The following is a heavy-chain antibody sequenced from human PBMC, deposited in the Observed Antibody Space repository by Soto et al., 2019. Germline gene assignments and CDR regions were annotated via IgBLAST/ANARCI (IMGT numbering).Heavy chain of an antibody. V-gene: IGHV4-59*08. D-gene: IGHD5-12*01. J-gene: IGHJ4*02. CDR3: ARQGGYDSNFDY. Sequence: SETLSLTCTVSGGSISSYYWIWIRQPPGKGLEWIGYIYYSGSTNYNPSLKSRVTISVDTSKNQFSLKLSSVTAADTAVYYCARQGGYDSNFDYWGQGTLVTVSS. CDR2: IYYSGST. CDR1: GGSISSYY.